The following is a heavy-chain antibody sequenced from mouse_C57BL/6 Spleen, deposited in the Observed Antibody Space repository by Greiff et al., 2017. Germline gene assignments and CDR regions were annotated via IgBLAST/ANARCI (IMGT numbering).Heavy chain of an antibody. CDR2: FYPYNYDT. V-gene: IGHV1-47*01. CDR3: ARGEGWFAY. J-gene: IGHJ3*01. CDR1: GYTFTTYP. Sequence: QVQLQQPGAELVKPGASVKMSCKASGYTFTTYPIEWMKQNHGQSLEWIGNFYPYNYDTQYNKKFKGKATLTVEKSYSTFSLELSRLTSDDSAVYYCARGEGWFAYWGQGTLVTVSA.